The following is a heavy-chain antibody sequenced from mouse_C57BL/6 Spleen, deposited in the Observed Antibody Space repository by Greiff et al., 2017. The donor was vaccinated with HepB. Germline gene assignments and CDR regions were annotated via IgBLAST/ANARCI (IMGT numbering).Heavy chain of an antibody. Sequence: QVQLQQSGAELARPGASVKLSCKASGYTFTSYGISWVKQRTGQGLEWIGEIYPRSGNTYYNEKFKGKATLTADKSSSTAYMELRSLTSEDSAVYFSARAVITTVVGYFDVWGTGTTVTVSS. CDR2: IYPRSGNT. D-gene: IGHD1-1*01. CDR3: ARAVITTVVGYFDV. CDR1: GYTFTSYG. J-gene: IGHJ1*03. V-gene: IGHV1-81*01.